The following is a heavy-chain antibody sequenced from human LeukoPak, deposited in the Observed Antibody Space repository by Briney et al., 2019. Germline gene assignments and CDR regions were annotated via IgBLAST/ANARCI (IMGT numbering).Heavy chain of an antibody. CDR3: ARGQVPAARGYNWFDP. J-gene: IGHJ5*02. D-gene: IGHD2-2*01. CDR1: GWSFNDYY. CDR2: INARGDT. Sequence: SATLSPTCAVYGWSFNDYYWGWVRQHPGKGLEWVGEINARGDTNYNPSLKSRATISVDSSKNQFSLTLTSMIPADTAIYYCARGQVPAARGYNWFDPWGQGTLVTVPS. V-gene: IGHV4-34*01.